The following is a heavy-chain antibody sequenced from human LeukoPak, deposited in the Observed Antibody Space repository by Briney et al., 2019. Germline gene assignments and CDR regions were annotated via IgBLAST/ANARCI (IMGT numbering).Heavy chain of an antibody. J-gene: IGHJ4*02. CDR3: ARGGRLRAFNR. CDR1: GGSISSSSYY. CDR2: IYYSGST. Sequence: SETLSLTCTVSGGSISSSSYYWGWIRQPPGKGLEWIGSIYYSGSTNYNPSLKSRVTISVDTSKNQFSLKLSSVTAADTAVYYCARGGRLRAFNRWGQGTLVTVSS. D-gene: IGHD6-25*01. V-gene: IGHV4-39*07.